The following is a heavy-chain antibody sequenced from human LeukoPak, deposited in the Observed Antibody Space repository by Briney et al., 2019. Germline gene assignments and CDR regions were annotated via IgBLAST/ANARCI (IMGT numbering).Heavy chain of an antibody. CDR2: ISSSSSYI. V-gene: IGHV3-21*01. CDR1: GFTFSSYS. Sequence: GGSLRLSCAASGFTFSSYSMNWVRQAPGRGLEWVSSISSSSSYIYYADSVKGRFTISRDNAKNSLYLQMNSLRAEDTAVYYCAREYFDWLGVFDYWGQGTLVTVSS. J-gene: IGHJ4*02. D-gene: IGHD3-9*01. CDR3: AREYFDWLGVFDY.